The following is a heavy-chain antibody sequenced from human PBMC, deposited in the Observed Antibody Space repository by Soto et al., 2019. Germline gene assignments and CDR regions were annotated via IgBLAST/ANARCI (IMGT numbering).Heavy chain of an antibody. CDR3: ARQVDSGYDPDAFDI. Sequence: QVQLVQSGAEVKKPGASVKVSCKASGYTFTGYYMHWVRQAPGQGLEWMGWINPNSGGTNYAQKFQGRVTMTRDTSISTAYMELSRLRSDDTAVYYCARQVDSGYDPDAFDIWGQGTMVTVSS. V-gene: IGHV1-2*02. CDR2: INPNSGGT. J-gene: IGHJ3*02. CDR1: GYTFTGYY. D-gene: IGHD5-12*01.